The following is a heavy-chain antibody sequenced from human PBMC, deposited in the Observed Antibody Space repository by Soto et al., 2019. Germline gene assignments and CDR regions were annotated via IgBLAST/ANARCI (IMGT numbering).Heavy chain of an antibody. CDR3: AIVLGYNSSWWRHTAFDI. Sequence: ASVKVSCKTSGYTFTNYGISWVRQAPGQGLEWMGWISAHTGNTNHAQKFQGRVTMTTDTSTSTAYMELRSLRSDDTAVYYCAIVLGYNSSWWRHTAFDIWGQGTMVTVSS. V-gene: IGHV1-18*01. CDR1: GYTFTNYG. CDR2: ISAHTGNT. J-gene: IGHJ3*02. D-gene: IGHD6-13*01.